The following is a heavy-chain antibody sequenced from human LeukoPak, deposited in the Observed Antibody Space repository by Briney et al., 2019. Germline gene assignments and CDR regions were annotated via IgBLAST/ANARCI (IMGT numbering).Heavy chain of an antibody. D-gene: IGHD3-22*01. CDR1: GGSFSGYY. V-gene: IGHV4-34*01. CDR2: INHSGST. CDR3: ARLYYYDSSGYPN. J-gene: IGHJ4*02. Sequence: SETLSLTCAVYGGSFSGYYWSWIRQPPGKGLEWIGEINHSGSTNYNPSLKSRVTISVDTSKNQFSLKLSSVTAADTAVYYCARLYYYDSSGYPNWGQGTLVTVSS.